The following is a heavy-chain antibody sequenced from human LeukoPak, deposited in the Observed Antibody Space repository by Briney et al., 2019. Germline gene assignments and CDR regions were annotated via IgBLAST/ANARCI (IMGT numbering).Heavy chain of an antibody. CDR3: ARQRYNYYYYMDV. J-gene: IGHJ6*03. V-gene: IGHV1-2*02. CDR1: GYTFTGYY. CDR2: INPNSGGT. D-gene: IGHD5-12*01. Sequence: ASVKVSCKASGYTFTGYYMHWARQAPGQGLEWMGWINPNSGGTNYAQKFQGRVTMTRDTSISTAYMELSRLRSDDTAVYYCARQRYNYYYYMDVWGKGTTVTVSS.